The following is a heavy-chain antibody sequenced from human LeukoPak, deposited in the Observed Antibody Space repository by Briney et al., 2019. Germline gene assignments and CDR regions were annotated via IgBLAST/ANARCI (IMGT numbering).Heavy chain of an antibody. Sequence: KPSETLSLTCTVSGGSISNFYWSWIRQPAGKKLEWIGRIYTSGSTNYNPPLKSRVTMSVDTSKNQFSLKLSSVTAADTAVYFCARETTGAGTARPFDYWGQGTLVTVSS. J-gene: IGHJ4*02. D-gene: IGHD6-13*01. CDR3: ARETTGAGTARPFDY. CDR1: GGSISNFY. V-gene: IGHV4-4*07. CDR2: IYTSGST.